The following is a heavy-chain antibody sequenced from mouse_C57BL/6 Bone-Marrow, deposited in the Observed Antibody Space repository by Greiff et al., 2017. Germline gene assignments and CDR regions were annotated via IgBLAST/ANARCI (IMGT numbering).Heavy chain of an antibody. V-gene: IGHV5-17*01. J-gene: IGHJ3*01. CDR3: ARFAY. Sequence: EVHLVESGGGLVKPGGSLTLSCAASGFTFSDYGMHWVRQAPEKGLEWVAYISSGSSTIYYADTVKGRFTISRDNAKNTLFLQMTSLRSEDTAMYYCARFAYWGQGTLVTVSA. CDR2: ISSGSSTI. CDR1: GFTFSDYG.